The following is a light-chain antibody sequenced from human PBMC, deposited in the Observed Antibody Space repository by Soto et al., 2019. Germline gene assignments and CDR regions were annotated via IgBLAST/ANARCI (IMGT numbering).Light chain of an antibody. CDR3: ASWDDSLKALV. CDR1: ISNIGGYT. J-gene: IGLJ3*02. V-gene: IGLV1-44*01. Sequence: QSVLTQSPSASGTPGQRVTIACSGSISNIGGYTVNWYQHVPGTAPKLLIYSNNQRPSGVPDRFSGSKSGTSASLAISGLQSEEEADYVCASWDDSLKALVFGGGTKVTVL. CDR2: SNN.